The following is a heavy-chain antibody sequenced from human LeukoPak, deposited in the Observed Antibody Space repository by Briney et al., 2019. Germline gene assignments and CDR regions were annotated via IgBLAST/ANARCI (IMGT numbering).Heavy chain of an antibody. CDR1: GFTFSSCW. Sequence: GGSLRLSCAASGFTFSSCWMNWFRQAPGKGLEWVANIKQDGTEKHYVDSVRGRFTISRDNAKNSLYLQMNSLRAEDTAVYYCARGETSWTLPNDYWGQGTLVTVS. J-gene: IGHJ4*02. CDR2: IKQDGTEK. V-gene: IGHV3-7*01. CDR3: ARGETSWTLPNDY. D-gene: IGHD2-2*01.